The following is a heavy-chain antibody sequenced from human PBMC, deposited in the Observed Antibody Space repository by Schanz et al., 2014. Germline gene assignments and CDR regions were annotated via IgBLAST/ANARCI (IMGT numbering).Heavy chain of an antibody. D-gene: IGHD1-1*01. CDR1: GFIFNDYY. J-gene: IGHJ4*02. V-gene: IGHV3-11*04. CDR2: ISRDGTTS. CDR3: ARDGVAATTDFEY. Sequence: QVQLVESGGGLVKPGGSLRLSCAASGFIFNDYYMNWIRQAPGKGLEWLSYISRDGTTSYYADSVKGRFTISRDNAKSSLHLQMNSLRADDTAVYYCARDGVAATTDFEYWGQGALVTVSS.